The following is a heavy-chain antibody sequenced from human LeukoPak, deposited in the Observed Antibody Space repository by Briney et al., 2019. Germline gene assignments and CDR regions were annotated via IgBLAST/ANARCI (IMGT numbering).Heavy chain of an antibody. D-gene: IGHD3-22*01. CDR2: INPSGGST. CDR1: GYTFTSYY. Sequence: ASVKVSCKASGYTFTSYYMHWVRQAPGQGLEWMGIINPSGGSTSYAQKFQGRVTMTRDMSTSTVYMELSSLRSEDTAVYYCARSAQYYYDSSGYFQGGWFDPWGQGTLATVS. J-gene: IGHJ5*02. V-gene: IGHV1-46*01. CDR3: ARSAQYYYDSSGYFQGGWFDP.